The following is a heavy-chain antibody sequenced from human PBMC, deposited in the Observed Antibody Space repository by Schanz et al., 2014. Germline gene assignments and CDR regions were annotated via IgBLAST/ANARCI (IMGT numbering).Heavy chain of an antibody. CDR1: GGTFSSYA. D-gene: IGHD1-26*01. CDR3: ARFNSGSHSPPYYYYGMDV. CDR2: IIPILGME. Sequence: QVQLVQSGAEVKKPGSSVKVSCKASGGTFSSYAFSWVRQAPGQGLEWMGKIIPILGMENYAQKFQGRVTITADISTSTAYMDLSSLRSDDTAVYYCARFNSGSHSPPYYYYGMDVWGQGTTVTVSS. J-gene: IGHJ6*02. V-gene: IGHV1-69*04.